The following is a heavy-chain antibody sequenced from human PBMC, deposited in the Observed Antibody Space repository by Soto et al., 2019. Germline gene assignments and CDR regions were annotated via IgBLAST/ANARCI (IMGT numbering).Heavy chain of an antibody. Sequence: GGSLRLSCAASGFTFTSYDMHWVRQAPGKGLEWMALILHDGSAEYYADSVKGRFTISRDNSRSTLYLQMNSLRAEDTAVYYCARSRDGYSFYFYYGMDGWGQGTTVTVSS. CDR3: ARSRDGYSFYFYYGMDG. V-gene: IGHV3-30*03. J-gene: IGHJ6*02. CDR1: GFTFTSYD. CDR2: ILHDGSAE. D-gene: IGHD4-4*01.